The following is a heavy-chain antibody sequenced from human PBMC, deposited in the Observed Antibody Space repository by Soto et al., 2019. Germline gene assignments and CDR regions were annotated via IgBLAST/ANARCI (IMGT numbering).Heavy chain of an antibody. D-gene: IGHD2-2*01. CDR3: VRASMPKAHFDD. J-gene: IGHJ4*02. V-gene: IGHV4-4*07. CDR2: MHTSGST. CDR1: GGSIRGYD. Sequence: SETLSLTCTVSGGSIRGYDWSWIRQPAGRGLEWIGRMHTSGSTNYNPSLKSRVTISVDMSKNQISLKLTSVTAADTALYYCVRASMPKAHFDDWGKGTLVTVSS.